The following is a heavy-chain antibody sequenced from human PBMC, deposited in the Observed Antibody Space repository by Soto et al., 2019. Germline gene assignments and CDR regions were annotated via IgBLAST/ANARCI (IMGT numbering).Heavy chain of an antibody. CDR1: GYTFTGYY. CDR3: ARERYQVISDGMNV. CDR2: INPQTGGT. V-gene: IGHV1-2*02. Sequence: ASVKVSCKASGYTFTGYYIHWVREAPGQGLEWMGWINPQTGGTSYAQKFQGRVTLSRDTSINTAYLELSRLRFDDAAVYFCARERYQVISDGMNVWGQGTTVTVSS. D-gene: IGHD2-2*01. J-gene: IGHJ6*02.